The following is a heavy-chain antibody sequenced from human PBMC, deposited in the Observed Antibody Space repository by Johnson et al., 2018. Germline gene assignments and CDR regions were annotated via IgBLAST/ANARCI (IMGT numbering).Heavy chain of an antibody. V-gene: IGHV4-61*01. Sequence: QVQLRESGPGLVKPSETLSLTCSVSGASISGSYYWSWIRQPPGKGLEWIGYIYYSGSNNYNPSLKSRVTISVDTSKNQFSLNLGSVTGAHTAVYYCARDRSSGLYYYYGMDVWGQGTTVTVSS. CDR1: GASISGSYY. D-gene: IGHD6-19*01. J-gene: IGHJ6*02. CDR3: ARDRSSGLYYYYGMDV. CDR2: IYYSGSN.